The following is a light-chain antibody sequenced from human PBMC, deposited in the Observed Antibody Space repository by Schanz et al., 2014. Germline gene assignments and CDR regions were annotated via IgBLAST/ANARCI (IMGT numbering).Light chain of an antibody. V-gene: IGLV2-8*01. CDR3: ATWDDSLSGQV. CDR1: SSDVGGYNY. CDR2: EVS. J-gene: IGLJ3*02. Sequence: QSALTQPPSASGSPGQSVTFSCTGTSSDVGGYNYVSWYQQHPGKAPKLMIYEVSKRPSGVPDRFSGSKSGTSASLAISGLRSEDEADYYCATWDDSLSGQVFGGGTKLTVL.